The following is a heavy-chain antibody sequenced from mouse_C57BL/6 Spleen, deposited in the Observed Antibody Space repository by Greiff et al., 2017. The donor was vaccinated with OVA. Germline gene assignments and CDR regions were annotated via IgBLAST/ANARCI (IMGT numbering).Heavy chain of an antibody. J-gene: IGHJ2*01. CDR2: IDPSDSYT. CDR3: ARNGDRGYFDY. V-gene: IGHV1-69*01. D-gene: IGHD3-3*01. CDR1: GYTFTSYW. Sequence: VQLQQPGAELVMPGASVKLSCKASGYTFTSYWMHWVKQRPGQGLEWIGEIDPSDSYTNYNQKFKGKSTLTVDKSSSTAYMQLSSLTSEDSAVYYCARNGDRGYFDYWGQGTTLTVSS.